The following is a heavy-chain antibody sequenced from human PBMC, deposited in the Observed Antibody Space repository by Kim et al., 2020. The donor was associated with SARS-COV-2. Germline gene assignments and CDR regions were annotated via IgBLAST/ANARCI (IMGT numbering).Heavy chain of an antibody. CDR1: GGTFSSYA. Sequence: SVKVSCKASGGTFSSYAISWVRQAPGQGLEWMGRIIPILGIANYAQKFQGRVTITADKSTSTAYMELSSLRSEDTAVYYCAGAYCGGDCYWDYYYYGMDVWGQGTTVPVS. D-gene: IGHD2-21*02. CDR2: IIPILGIA. CDR3: AGAYCGGDCYWDYYYYGMDV. J-gene: IGHJ6*02. V-gene: IGHV1-69*04.